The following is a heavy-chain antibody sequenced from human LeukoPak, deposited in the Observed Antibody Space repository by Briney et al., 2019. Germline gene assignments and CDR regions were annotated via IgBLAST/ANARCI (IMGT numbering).Heavy chain of an antibody. CDR2: ISSSSSYI. Sequence: PGGSLRLSCAASGFTFSSYSMNWVRQAPGKGLEWVSSISSSSSYIYYADSVKGRFTISRDNAKNSLYLQMNSLRAEDTAVYYCARVSLDSSGYYDGYYFDYWGQGTLVTVSS. D-gene: IGHD3-22*01. V-gene: IGHV3-21*01. J-gene: IGHJ4*02. CDR1: GFTFSSYS. CDR3: ARVSLDSSGYYDGYYFDY.